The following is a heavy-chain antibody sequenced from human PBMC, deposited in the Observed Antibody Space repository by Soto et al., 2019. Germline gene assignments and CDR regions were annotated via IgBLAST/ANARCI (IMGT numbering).Heavy chain of an antibody. V-gene: IGHV4-34*01. CDR3: ASLNGGRFLDKGDY. CDR1: GGSFSGYY. J-gene: IGHJ4*02. CDR2: INHFGSP. D-gene: IGHD3-3*01. Sequence: KTSETLSLTCAVYGGSFSGYYWSWIRQPPGKGLEWIGEINHFGSPNYNPSLKSRVAISIDTSKHQFSLSLRSLTAADTAVYYCASLNGGRFLDKGDYWGQGILVTVSS.